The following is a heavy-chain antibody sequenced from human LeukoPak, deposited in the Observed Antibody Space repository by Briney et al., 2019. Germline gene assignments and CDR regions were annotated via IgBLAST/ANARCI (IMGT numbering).Heavy chain of an antibody. V-gene: IGHV3-33*01. CDR1: GFTFSDYG. CDR3: ASDLKSGYVDF. CDR2: IYDDGTKE. J-gene: IGHJ4*02. D-gene: IGHD3-3*01. Sequence: GRSLRLSCVASGFTFSDYGIHWVRQAPGKGLEWVAVIYDDGTKEHFADSVKGRFTISRDQSKNTAVLQMNSLRVEDTAVYYCASDLKSGYVDFWGRGTLVTVSS.